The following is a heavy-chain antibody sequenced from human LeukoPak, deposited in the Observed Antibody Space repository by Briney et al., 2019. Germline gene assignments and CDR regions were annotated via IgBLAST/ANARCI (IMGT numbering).Heavy chain of an antibody. CDR1: GFTFSSYA. D-gene: IGHD3-16*02. V-gene: IGHV3-23*01. CDR2: ISGSGGST. CDR3: ARGWHTGLIAY. J-gene: IGHJ4*02. Sequence: SGGSLRLSCAASGFTFSSYAMSWVRQAPGKGLEWVSSISGSGGSTYYADSVKGRFTISRDNSKNTLYLQMNSLRAEDTAVYYCARGWHTGLIAYWGQGTLVSVSS.